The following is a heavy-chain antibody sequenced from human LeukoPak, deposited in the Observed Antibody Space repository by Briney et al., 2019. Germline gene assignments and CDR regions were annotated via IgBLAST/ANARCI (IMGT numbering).Heavy chain of an antibody. J-gene: IGHJ4*02. V-gene: IGHV3-7*03. CDR3: ARSLPYGTTWYGRSDF. D-gene: IGHD6-13*01. CDR1: GFPFNAYW. Sequence: GGSLRLSCAASGFPFNAYWMTWVRQAPGKGLEWVANIRQDGDTKYYVDSVKGRFTISRDNAMNSLYLQMNSLRAEDTAIYYCARSLPYGTTWYGRSDFWGQGTLVTVST. CDR2: IRQDGDTK.